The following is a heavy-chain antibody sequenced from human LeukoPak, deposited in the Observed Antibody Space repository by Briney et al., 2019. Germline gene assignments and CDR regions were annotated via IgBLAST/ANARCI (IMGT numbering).Heavy chain of an antibody. CDR1: GGSLSGYY. V-gene: IGHV4-34*09. D-gene: IGHD4-17*01. J-gene: IGHJ4*02. Sequence: SETLSLTCAVYGGSLSGYYWSWIRQPPGKGLEWIGYIYYSGSTYYNPSLKSRVTISVDTSKNQFSLKLSSVTAADTAVYYCARVPSYGDYGDYWGQGTLVTVSS. CDR3: ARVPSYGDYGDY. CDR2: IYYSGST.